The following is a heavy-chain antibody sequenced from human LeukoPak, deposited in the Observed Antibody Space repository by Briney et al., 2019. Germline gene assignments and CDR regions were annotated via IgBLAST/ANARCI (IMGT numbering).Heavy chain of an antibody. V-gene: IGHV3-43*02. CDR2: ISADGGST. J-gene: IGHJ4*02. CDR3: AKGLLSNSQRGYFDC. CDR1: GLNFDDSA. D-gene: IGHD1-26*01. Sequence: GGSLRLSCVASGLNFDDSAMHWVRQAPGKGLEWVSLISADGGSTFSADSVKGRFTISRDNSKNTMYLQMNSLRIEDTAVYYCAKGLLSNSQRGYFDCWGQGALVSVSS.